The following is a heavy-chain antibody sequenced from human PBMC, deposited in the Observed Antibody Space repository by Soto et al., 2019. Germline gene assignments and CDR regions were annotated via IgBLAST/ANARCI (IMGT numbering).Heavy chain of an antibody. D-gene: IGHD6-19*01. J-gene: IGHJ6*02. CDR3: ARPYSSGWPLLYYYYGMDV. CDR1: GFTFSSYA. Sequence: QVQLVESGGGVVQPGRSLRLSCAASGFTFSSYAMHWVRQAPGKGLEWVAVISYDGSNKYYADSVKGRFTISRDNSKNTLYLQMNSLRAEDTAVYYCARPYSSGWPLLYYYYGMDVWGQGTTVTVSS. V-gene: IGHV3-30-3*01. CDR2: ISYDGSNK.